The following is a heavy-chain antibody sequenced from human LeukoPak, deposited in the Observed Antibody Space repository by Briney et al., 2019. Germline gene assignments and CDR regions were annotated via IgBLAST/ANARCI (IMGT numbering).Heavy chain of an antibody. Sequence: GGSLRLSCVASGFTFSSYSMNWVRQAPGKGLEWVSYISSSSGTIYYADSVKGRFTISRDNAKNSLYLQMNSLRGEDTAVYYCARDTRGEPDYWGQGTLVTVSS. J-gene: IGHJ4*02. CDR2: ISSSSGTI. CDR1: GFTFSSYS. V-gene: IGHV3-48*04. D-gene: IGHD2-2*01. CDR3: ARDTRGEPDY.